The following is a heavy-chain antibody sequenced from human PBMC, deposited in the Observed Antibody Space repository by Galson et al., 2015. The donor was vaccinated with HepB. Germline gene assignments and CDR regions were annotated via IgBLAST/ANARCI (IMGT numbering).Heavy chain of an antibody. J-gene: IGHJ4*02. CDR2: INPSGGST. V-gene: IGHV1-46*03. CDR1: GYTFTSYY. CDR3: ARHRVVVTGRGYFDY. D-gene: IGHD2-21*02. Sequence: SVKVSCKASGYTFTSYYMHWVRQAPGQGLEWMGIINPSGGSTSYAQKFQGRVTMTRDTSTSTVYMELSSLRSEDTAVYYCARHRVVVTGRGYFDYWGQGTLVTVSS.